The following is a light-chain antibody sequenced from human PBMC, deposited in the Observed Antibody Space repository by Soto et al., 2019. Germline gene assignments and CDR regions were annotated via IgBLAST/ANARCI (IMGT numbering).Light chain of an antibody. CDR3: KKYNXAPLT. Sequence: DIQMPQSPSTLSASVGDRVTITCRASQSVSSWLAWYQQKPGKIPNLLIYAASTLQAGVPSRFSGSGSGTDFTLTISSLQPEDVAAYYCKKYNXAPLTVGGGTKVDI. CDR2: AAS. V-gene: IGKV1-27*01. CDR1: QSVSSW. J-gene: IGKJ4*01.